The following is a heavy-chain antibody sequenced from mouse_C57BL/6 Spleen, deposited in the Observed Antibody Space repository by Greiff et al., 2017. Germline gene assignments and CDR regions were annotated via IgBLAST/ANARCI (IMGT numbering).Heavy chain of an antibody. D-gene: IGHD1-2*01. J-gene: IGHJ2*01. V-gene: IGHV1-15*01. CDR2: IDPETGGT. CDR3: TPYSAGNGC. CDR1: GYTFTDYE. Sequence: QVQLQQSGAELVRPGASVTLSCKASGYTFTDYEMHWVKQTPVHGLEWIGAIDPETGGTAYNQKFKGKAILTADNSSSTAYMELRSLTSADSAVYYCTPYSAGNGCWGQGTTLAVSS.